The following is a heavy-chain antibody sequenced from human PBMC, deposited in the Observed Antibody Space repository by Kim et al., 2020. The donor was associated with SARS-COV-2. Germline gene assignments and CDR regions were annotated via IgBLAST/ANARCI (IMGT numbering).Heavy chain of an antibody. Sequence: NYIPCLKSRVTISVDTSKNHFSLKLSSVTAADTAVSYCARGGYSTQCLDYWGQGTLVTVSS. V-gene: IGHV4-34*01. J-gene: IGHJ4*02. CDR3: ARGGYSTQCLDY. D-gene: IGHD6-13*01.